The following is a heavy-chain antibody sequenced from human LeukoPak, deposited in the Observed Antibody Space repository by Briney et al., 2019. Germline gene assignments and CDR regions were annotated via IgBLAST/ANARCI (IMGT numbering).Heavy chain of an antibody. CDR1: GGSISSYY. V-gene: IGHV4-4*07. CDR3: ARGAVTVVAATRYYYYGMDV. J-gene: IGHJ6*02. CDR2: IYTSGST. D-gene: IGHD2-15*01. Sequence: SETLSLTCTVSGGSISSYYWSWIRQPAGKGLEWIGRIYTSGSTNYNPSLKSRVTMSVDTSKNQFSLKLSSVTAADTAVYYCARGAVTVVAATRYYYYGMDVWGQGTTVTVSS.